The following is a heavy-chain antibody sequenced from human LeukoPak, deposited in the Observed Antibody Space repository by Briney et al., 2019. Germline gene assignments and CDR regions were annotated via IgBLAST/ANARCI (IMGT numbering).Heavy chain of an antibody. CDR3: ARGGEWEHFDY. CDR2: IIPTFGIA. V-gene: IGHV1-69*04. J-gene: IGHJ4*02. D-gene: IGHD1-26*01. Sequence: SVKVSCKASGGTFSSYAISWVRQAPGQGLEWMGRIIPTFGIANYAQKFQGRVTITADKSTSTAYMELSSLRSEDTAVYYCARGGEWEHFDYWGQGTLVTVSS. CDR1: GGTFSSYA.